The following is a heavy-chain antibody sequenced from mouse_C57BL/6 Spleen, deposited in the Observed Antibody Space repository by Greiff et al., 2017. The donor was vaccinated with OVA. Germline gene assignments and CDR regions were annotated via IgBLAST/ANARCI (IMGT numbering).Heavy chain of an antibody. J-gene: IGHJ2*01. Sequence: VQLKESGPELVKPGASVKIPCKASGYTFTDYNMDWVKQSHGKSLEWIGDINPNNGGTIYNQKFKGKATLTVDKSSSTAYMELRSLTSEDTAVYYCARSGYYGNYFDYWGQGTTLTVSS. CDR1: GYTFTDYN. CDR3: ARSGYYGNYFDY. CDR2: INPNNGGT. V-gene: IGHV1-18*01. D-gene: IGHD2-1*01.